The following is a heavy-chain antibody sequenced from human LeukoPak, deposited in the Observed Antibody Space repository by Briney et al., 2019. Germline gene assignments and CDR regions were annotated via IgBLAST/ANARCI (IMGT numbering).Heavy chain of an antibody. CDR1: GFTFSSYA. CDR2: ISGSGGST. V-gene: IGHV3-23*01. D-gene: IGHD2-21*02. J-gene: IGHJ4*02. CDR3: AKVRSTVVTAIRSGFDY. Sequence: HPGGSLRLPCAASGFTFSSYAMSWVRQAPGKGLEWVSAISGSGGSTYYADSVKGRFTISRDNSKNTLYLQMNSLRAEDTAVYYCAKVRSTVVTAIRSGFDYWGQGTLVTVSS.